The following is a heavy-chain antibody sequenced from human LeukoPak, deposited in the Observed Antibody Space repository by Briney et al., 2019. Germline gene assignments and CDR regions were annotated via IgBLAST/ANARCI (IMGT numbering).Heavy chain of an antibody. D-gene: IGHD6-13*01. CDR1: GYTFSGYY. CDR2: INPNSGGT. CDR3: VRGFSSSFVFDY. Sequence: ASVKDSCKASGYTFSGYYMHWVRQAPGQGLEWMGWINPNSGGTNYAQKFQGRVTMTRDTSFSTAYMDLIRVRSDDTAVYYCVRGFSSSFVFDYWGQGTLVTVSS. V-gene: IGHV1-2*02. J-gene: IGHJ4*02.